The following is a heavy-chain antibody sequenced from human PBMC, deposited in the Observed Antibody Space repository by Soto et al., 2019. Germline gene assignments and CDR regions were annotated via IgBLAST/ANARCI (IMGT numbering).Heavy chain of an antibody. J-gene: IGHJ6*02. CDR2: ISFEGSYK. V-gene: IGHV3-30*18. D-gene: IGHD2-8*01. CDR1: GFTFTRYG. Sequence: PGGSLRLSCAASGFTFTRYGLHWVRQAPGKGLEWVAVISFEGSYKYYADSVKGRFIISRDNSKNTLYLQMNSLGVEDAAVYYCAKTKSRVDKAALMVDYYFYYGMDVWGQGTTVTVSS. CDR3: AKTKSRVDKAALMVDYYFYYGMDV.